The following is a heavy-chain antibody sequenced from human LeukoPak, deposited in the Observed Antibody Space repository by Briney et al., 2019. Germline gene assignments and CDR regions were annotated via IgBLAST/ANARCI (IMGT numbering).Heavy chain of an antibody. V-gene: IGHV3-9*01. CDR1: GFTFDDYA. CDR2: ISWNSGTI. J-gene: IGHJ5*02. D-gene: IGHD3-10*01. Sequence: GRSLRLSCAASGFTFDDYAMHWVRQAPGKGLQWVSGISWNSGTIVYANSVKGRFTISRDNAKNSLYLQMNSLRTEDTALYYCAKEMPSYGSGSPSWGQGTLVTVSS. CDR3: AKEMPSYGSGSPS.